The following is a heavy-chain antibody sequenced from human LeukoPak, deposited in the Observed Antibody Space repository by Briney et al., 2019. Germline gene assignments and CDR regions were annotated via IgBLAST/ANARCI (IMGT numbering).Heavy chain of an antibody. Sequence: GGSVRLSCAASGFTVSSNYLSWVRQAPGKGLECVSVIYSGGNTYYTDSVKGRFTISRDNSKNTLFLQMNSLRAEDTAVYYCARRGDGGRSFDYWGQGTLVTVSS. CDR2: IYSGGNT. CDR1: GFTVSSNY. D-gene: IGHD4-23*01. V-gene: IGHV3-53*01. J-gene: IGHJ4*02. CDR3: ARRGDGGRSFDY.